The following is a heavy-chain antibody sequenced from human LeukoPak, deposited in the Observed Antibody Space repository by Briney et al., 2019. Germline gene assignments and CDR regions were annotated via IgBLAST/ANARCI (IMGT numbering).Heavy chain of an antibody. Sequence: SETLSLTCTVSGGSISSYYWSWIRQPPGKGLEWIGYIYYSGSTNYNPSLKSRVTVSVDTSKNQFSLKLSSVTAADTAVYYCARHNAHFDYWGQGTLVTVSS. CDR1: GGSISSYY. CDR3: ARHNAHFDY. CDR2: IYYSGST. V-gene: IGHV4-59*01. J-gene: IGHJ4*02. D-gene: IGHD1-14*01.